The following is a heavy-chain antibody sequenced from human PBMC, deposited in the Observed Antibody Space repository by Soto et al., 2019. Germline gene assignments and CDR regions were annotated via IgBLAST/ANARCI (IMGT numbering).Heavy chain of an antibody. CDR1: GYTFTDYN. CDR3: ARMRGVAGWFDP. Sequence: QAHLVQSGAGVKKLGASVKVSCKASGYTFTDYNMNWVRQAPEQGLGWMGWINPTSGGANYAQKFQGRVTMTRDTSISTAYLELRSLTSDDTAVYYCARMRGVAGWFDPWGQGTLVTVSS. CDR2: INPTSGGA. V-gene: IGHV1-2*02. J-gene: IGHJ5*02. D-gene: IGHD6-19*01.